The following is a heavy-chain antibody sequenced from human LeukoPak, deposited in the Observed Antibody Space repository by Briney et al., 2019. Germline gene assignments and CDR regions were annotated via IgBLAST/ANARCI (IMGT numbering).Heavy chain of an antibody. J-gene: IGHJ4*02. CDR3: ARGRCGSWGHFFDF. V-gene: IGHV3-7*04. D-gene: IGHD3-10*01. Sequence: PGGSLRLSSAAPGFHFNLFRMSWVRQAPGKGLECVANIKQDGSEIYFVDSVKGRFTISRDKTKSSLYLQMSCRLRCDRALHYCARGRCGSWGHFFDFWGQGALVSVSS. CDR2: IKQDGSEI. CDR1: GFHFNLFR.